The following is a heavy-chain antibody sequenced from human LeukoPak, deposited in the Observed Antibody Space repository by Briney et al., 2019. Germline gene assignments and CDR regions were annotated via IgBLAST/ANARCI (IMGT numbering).Heavy chain of an antibody. CDR2: IYTSGST. J-gene: IGHJ3*02. D-gene: IGHD2-2*01. CDR1: GGSISSYY. V-gene: IGHV4-4*07. CDR3: ARVGSTMPSYAFDI. Sequence: SETLSLTCTVSGGSISSYYWSWIRQPAGKGLECIGRIYTSGSTNYNPSLKSRVTMSVDTSKNQFSLKLSSVTAADTAVYYCARVGSTMPSYAFDIWGQGTMVTVS.